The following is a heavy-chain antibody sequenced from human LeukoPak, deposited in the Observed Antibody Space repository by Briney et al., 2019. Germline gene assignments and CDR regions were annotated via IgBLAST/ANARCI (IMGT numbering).Heavy chain of an antibody. Sequence: SETLSLTCTVSGYSISSGYYWGWIRQPPGKGLEWIGEIYHSGSTNYNPSLKSRVTISVDKSKNQFSLKLSSVTAADTAVYYCARAGWELLRTFDYWGQGTLVTVSS. CDR1: GYSISSGYY. V-gene: IGHV4-38-2*02. CDR2: IYHSGST. CDR3: ARAGWELLRTFDY. J-gene: IGHJ4*02. D-gene: IGHD1-26*01.